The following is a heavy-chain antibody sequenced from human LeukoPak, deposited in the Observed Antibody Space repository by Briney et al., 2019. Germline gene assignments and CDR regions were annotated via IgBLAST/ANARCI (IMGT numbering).Heavy chain of an antibody. V-gene: IGHV3-48*02. CDR2: ISSSGNTK. CDR1: GFTFSSDS. Sequence: GGSLRLSCAGSGFTFSSDSMNWVRQAPGKGLEWVSYISSSGNTKHYVDSVKGRFTISRDNAKNSVYLQMNSLRNEDTAVYYCAKGRMMATIMISFDFWGRGTLVTVSS. D-gene: IGHD5-24*01. J-gene: IGHJ4*02. CDR3: AKGRMMATIMISFDF.